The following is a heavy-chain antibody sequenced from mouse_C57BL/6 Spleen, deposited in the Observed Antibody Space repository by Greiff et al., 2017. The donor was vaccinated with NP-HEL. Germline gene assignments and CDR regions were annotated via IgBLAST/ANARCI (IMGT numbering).Heavy chain of an antibody. CDR2: IYPGSGST. CDR3: AREENYCNQCAY. J-gene: IGHJ3*01. Sequence: VQLQQSGAELVKPGASVKMSCKASGYTFTSYWITWVKQRPGQGLEWIGDIYPGSGSTNYNEKFKSKATLTVDTSSSTAYMQLSSLTSEDSAVYYCAREENYCNQCAYWGQGTLVTVSA. V-gene: IGHV1-55*01. D-gene: IGHD2-1*01. CDR1: GYTFTSYW.